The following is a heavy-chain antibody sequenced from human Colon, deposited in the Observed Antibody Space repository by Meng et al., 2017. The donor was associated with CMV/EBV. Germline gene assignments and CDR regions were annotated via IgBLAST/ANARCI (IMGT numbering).Heavy chain of an antibody. CDR1: GFAVTEKS. CDR3: AREFFLDH. Sequence: GESLKISCSVSGFAVTEKSLTWVRQAPGMGLEWIAVIYSGGSTNYADVAKGRFTISKDKSKNTLYLQMNSLTTADTGVYFCAREFFLDHWGQGTVVTVSS. V-gene: IGHV3-66*02. CDR2: IYSGGST. D-gene: IGHD3-10*01. J-gene: IGHJ4*02.